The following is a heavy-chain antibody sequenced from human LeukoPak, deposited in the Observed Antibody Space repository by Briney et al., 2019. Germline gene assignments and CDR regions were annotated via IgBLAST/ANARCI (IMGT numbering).Heavy chain of an antibody. CDR2: IYYSGNT. Sequence: SETLSLTCTVSGGSISSSSYYWGWIRQPPGEGLEWIGTIYYSGNTYYNPSLKSRVTISVDTSKNQFSLKLSSVTAADTAVYYCAMTLGYCSGGSCYWAAFDIWGQGTMVTVSS. CDR3: AMTLGYCSGGSCYWAAFDI. CDR1: GGSISSSSYY. V-gene: IGHV4-39*01. D-gene: IGHD2-15*01. J-gene: IGHJ3*02.